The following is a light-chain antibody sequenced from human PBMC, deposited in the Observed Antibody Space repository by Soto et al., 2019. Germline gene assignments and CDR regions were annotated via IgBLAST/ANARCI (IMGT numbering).Light chain of an antibody. CDR1: QSVSSY. CDR2: DAS. CDR3: QQYGSSRVT. Sequence: EFVLTQSPATLSLSPGERATLSCRASQSVSSYLAWYQQKPGQAPRLLIYDASNRATGIPDRFSGSGSGTDFTLTISRLEPEDFAVYYCQQYGSSRVTFGQGTKVDIK. J-gene: IGKJ1*01. V-gene: IGKV3-20*01.